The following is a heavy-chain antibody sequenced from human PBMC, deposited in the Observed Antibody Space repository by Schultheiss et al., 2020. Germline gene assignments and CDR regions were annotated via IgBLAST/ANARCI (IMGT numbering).Heavy chain of an antibody. CDR3: ARGKFRGARQIDY. Sequence: SETLSLTCTVSGCSISSSSYYWGWIRQPPGKGLEWIGEINHSGSTNYNPSLKSRVTISVDTSKNQFSLKLSSVTAADTAVYYCARGKFRGARQIDYWGQGTLVTVSS. V-gene: IGHV4-39*07. J-gene: IGHJ4*02. CDR1: GCSISSSSYY. CDR2: INHSGST. D-gene: IGHD6-6*01.